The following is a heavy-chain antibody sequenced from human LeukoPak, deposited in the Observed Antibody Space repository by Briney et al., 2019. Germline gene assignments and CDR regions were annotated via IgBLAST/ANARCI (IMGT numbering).Heavy chain of an antibody. V-gene: IGHV3-7*03. D-gene: IGHD6-6*01. Sequence: GGSLRLSCAASGFTFSRYWMSWVRQAPGKGLEWVANIKQDGSEKYYVDAVKGRFTISRDNAKNSLYLQMNRLRAEDTAVYYCASSSWVDAFDIWGQGTMVTVSS. CDR2: IKQDGSEK. J-gene: IGHJ3*02. CDR1: GFTFSRYW. CDR3: ASSSWVDAFDI.